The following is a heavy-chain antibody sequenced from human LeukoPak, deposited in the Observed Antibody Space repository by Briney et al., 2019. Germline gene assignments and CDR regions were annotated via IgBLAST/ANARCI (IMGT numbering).Heavy chain of an antibody. J-gene: IGHJ4*02. Sequence: SVMVSCKASGGTFSSYAISWVRQAPGQGLEWMGGIFPIFGTANYAQKFQGRVTITTDESTSTAYMELSSLRSEDTAVYYCATEMGSRYFDYWGQGTLVTVSS. D-gene: IGHD1-14*01. CDR3: ATEMGSRYFDY. V-gene: IGHV1-69*05. CDR2: IFPIFGTA. CDR1: GGTFSSYA.